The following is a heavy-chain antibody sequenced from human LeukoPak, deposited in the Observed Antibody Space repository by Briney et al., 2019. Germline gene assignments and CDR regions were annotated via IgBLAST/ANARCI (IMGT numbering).Heavy chain of an antibody. CDR2: ISSSSSTI. J-gene: IGHJ4*02. CDR3: ARDDPRYCSSTSCPTFDY. D-gene: IGHD2-2*01. Sequence: GGSLRLSCAASGFTFSSYSMNWVRQAPGKGLEWVSYISSSSSTIYYTGSVKGRFTISRDNAKNSLYLQMNSLRAEDTAVYYCARDDPRYCSSTSCPTFDYWGQGTLVTVSS. V-gene: IGHV3-48*04. CDR1: GFTFSSYS.